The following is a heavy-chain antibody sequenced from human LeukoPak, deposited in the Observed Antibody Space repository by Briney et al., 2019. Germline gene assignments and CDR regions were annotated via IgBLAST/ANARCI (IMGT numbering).Heavy chain of an antibody. CDR1: GFTFSSYA. Sequence: GGSLRLSCAASGFTFSSYAMSWVRQAPGKGLEWVSAISGSGGSTYYADSVKGRFTISRDNSKNTLYLQMNSLRAEDTAVYYCARDRSRGRLWFGEGYWGQGTLVTVSS. CDR2: ISGSGGST. J-gene: IGHJ4*02. D-gene: IGHD3-10*01. CDR3: ARDRSRGRLWFGEGY. V-gene: IGHV3-23*01.